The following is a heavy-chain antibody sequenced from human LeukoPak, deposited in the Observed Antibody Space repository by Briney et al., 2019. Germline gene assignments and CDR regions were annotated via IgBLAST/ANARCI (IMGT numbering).Heavy chain of an antibody. CDR2: ISGSGDST. Sequence: GGSLRLSCAASGLTFSSYAMSWVRQAPGKGLEWVSIISGSGDSTNYADSVKGRFTISRDNSKNTVYVQMNSLRVEDTAVYYCAKGKGPYCGGGCSSRIFDYWGQGTLVTVSS. V-gene: IGHV3-23*01. CDR1: GLTFSSYA. CDR3: AKGKGPYCGGGCSSRIFDY. D-gene: IGHD2-21*02. J-gene: IGHJ4*02.